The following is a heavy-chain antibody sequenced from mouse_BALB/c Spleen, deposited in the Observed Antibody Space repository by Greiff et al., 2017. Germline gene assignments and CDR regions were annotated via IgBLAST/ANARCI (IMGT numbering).Heavy chain of an antibody. CDR2: INSNGGST. CDR3: ARGGYYGNPMDY. V-gene: IGHV5-6-3*01. D-gene: IGHD2-1*01. J-gene: IGHJ4*01. CDR1: GFTFSSYG. Sequence: EVQLVESGGGLVQPGGSLKLSCAASGFTFSSYGMSWVRQTPDKRLELVATINSNGGSTYYPDSVKGRFTISRDNAKNTLYLQMSSLKSEDTAMYYCARGGYYGNPMDYWGQGTSVTVSS.